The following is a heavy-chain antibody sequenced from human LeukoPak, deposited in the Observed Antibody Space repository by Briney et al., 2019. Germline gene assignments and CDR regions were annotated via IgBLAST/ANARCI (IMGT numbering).Heavy chain of an antibody. V-gene: IGHV4-30-4*01. D-gene: IGHD3-16*01. J-gene: IGHJ4*02. CDR3: ARDDPDGANDY. CDR1: GGSISSGDYY. CDR2: IYYSGST. Sequence: SETLSLTCTVSGGSISSGDYYWSWIRQPPGKGLEWIGYIYYSGSTYYNPSLESRVTISVDTSKNQFSLKLSSVTAADTAVYYCARDDPDGANDYWGQGTLVTVSS.